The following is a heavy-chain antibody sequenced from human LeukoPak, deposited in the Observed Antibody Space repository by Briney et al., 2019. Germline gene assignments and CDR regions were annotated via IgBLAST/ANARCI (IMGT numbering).Heavy chain of an antibody. J-gene: IGHJ6*03. CDR1: GGSITNINYY. Sequence: SETLSPTCTVSGGSITNINYYWGWIRQPPGKGLEWIGNIYYSGRTYDSPSLKSRVTISVDTSKNQFSLKLSSVTAADTAVYYCARILRYYYYMDVWGKGTTVTVSS. V-gene: IGHV4-39*01. D-gene: IGHD3-9*01. CDR2: IYYSGRT. CDR3: ARILRYYYYMDV.